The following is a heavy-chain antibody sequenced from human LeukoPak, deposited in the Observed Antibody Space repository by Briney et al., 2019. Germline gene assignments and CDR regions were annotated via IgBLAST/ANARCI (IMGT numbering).Heavy chain of an antibody. CDR1: GGSISSYY. Sequence: SETLSLTCTVSGGSISSYYWSWIRQPAGKGLEWIGRIYTSGSTNYNPSLKSRVTISVDTSKNQFSLKLSSVTAADTAVYYCARGRNYDILTGSIRGFDPWGQGTLVTVSS. CDR2: IYTSGST. J-gene: IGHJ5*02. CDR3: ARGRNYDILTGSIRGFDP. D-gene: IGHD3-9*01. V-gene: IGHV4-4*07.